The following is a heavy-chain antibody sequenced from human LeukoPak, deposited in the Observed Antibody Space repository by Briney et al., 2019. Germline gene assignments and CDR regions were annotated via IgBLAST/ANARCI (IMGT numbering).Heavy chain of an antibody. J-gene: IGHJ5*02. Sequence: ASVKVSCKTSGYSFTDYYMHWVRQAPGPGLGWMGWINPNSGGTSSAQKFQGRVTMTRDTSITTVYMEVSWLTSDDTAIYYCARADRLHGGPYLIGPWGQGTLVTVSS. CDR1: GYSFTDYY. CDR3: ARADRLHGGPYLIGP. V-gene: IGHV1-2*02. CDR2: INPNSGGT. D-gene: IGHD2-21*01.